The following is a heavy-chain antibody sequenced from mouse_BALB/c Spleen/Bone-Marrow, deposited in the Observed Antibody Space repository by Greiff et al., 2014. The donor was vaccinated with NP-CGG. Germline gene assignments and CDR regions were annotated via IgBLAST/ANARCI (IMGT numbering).Heavy chain of an antibody. V-gene: IGHV1S22*01. D-gene: IGHD2-3*01. J-gene: IGHJ2*01. CDR2: IYPDTGST. CDR1: GYTFTSYW. Sequence: LQQPGSELVRPGASVKLSCKASGYTFTSYWMHWAKQRPGQGLEWIGNIYPDTGSTNYDEKFKGKATLTVDTSSSTAYMQLSSLTSEDSAVYYCARWLLLDYWGQGTTLTVSS. CDR3: ARWLLLDY.